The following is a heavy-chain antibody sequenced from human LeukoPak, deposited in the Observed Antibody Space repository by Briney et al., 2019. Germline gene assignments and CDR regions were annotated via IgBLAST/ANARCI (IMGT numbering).Heavy chain of an antibody. CDR3: ARDREGLAYCDY. CDR1: GYTFTGKF. J-gene: IGHJ4*02. CDR2: IYPNSGGT. Sequence: ASVTVSCKASGYTFTGKFIHWVRQAPGQGLEWMGWIYPNSGGTDYAQQFRGRVTMTRDTSTSTAYMDLSSLRSDDTAVYYCARDREGLAYCDYWGQGTLVTVSS. D-gene: IGHD3/OR15-3a*01. V-gene: IGHV1-2*02.